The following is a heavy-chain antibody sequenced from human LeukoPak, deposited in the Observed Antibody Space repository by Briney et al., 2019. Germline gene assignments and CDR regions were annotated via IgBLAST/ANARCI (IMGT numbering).Heavy chain of an antibody. CDR1: GFTFSSYA. V-gene: IGHV3-23*01. J-gene: IGHJ4*02. CDR3: AGRLWFGELFPYYFDY. Sequence: GGSLRLSCAASGFTFSSYAMSWVRQAPGKGLEWVSAISGSGGSTYYADSVKGRFTISRDNSKNTLYLQMNSLRAEDTAVYYCAGRLWFGELFPYYFDYWGQGTLVTVSS. D-gene: IGHD3-10*01. CDR2: ISGSGGST.